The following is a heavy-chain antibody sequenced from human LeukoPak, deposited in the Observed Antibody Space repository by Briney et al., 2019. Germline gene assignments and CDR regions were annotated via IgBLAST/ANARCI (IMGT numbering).Heavy chain of an antibody. CDR2: FYPGDSDS. J-gene: IGHJ4*02. CDR1: GYSFTTYW. Sequence: GESLKISCKASGYSFTTYWIGGVRKMPGEGLEWMGMFYPGDSDSRYSPSFQGQVTISADNSITTAYLQWNSLKASDTAIYYCARGPRGGNWNEALDYWGQGTLVTVSS. V-gene: IGHV5-51*01. D-gene: IGHD1-1*01. CDR3: ARGPRGGNWNEALDY.